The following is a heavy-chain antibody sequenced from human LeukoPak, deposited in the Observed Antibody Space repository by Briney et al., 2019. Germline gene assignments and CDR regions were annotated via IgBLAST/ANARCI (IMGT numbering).Heavy chain of an antibody. J-gene: IGHJ6*04. CDR3: ARVVVVVAATSEPPDV. D-gene: IGHD2-15*01. CDR1: GYTFTSYG. CDR2: ISAYNGNT. Sequence: RWASVKVSCKASGYTFTSYGISWVRQAPGQGLEWMGWISAYNGNTNYAQKLQGRVTMTTDTSTSTAYTELRSLRSDDTAVYYSARVVVVVAATSEPPDVWGKGTTVTVSS. V-gene: IGHV1-18*04.